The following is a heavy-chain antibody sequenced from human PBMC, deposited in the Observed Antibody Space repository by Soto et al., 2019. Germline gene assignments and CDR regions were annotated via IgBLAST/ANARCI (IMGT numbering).Heavy chain of an antibody. V-gene: IGHV3-30-3*01. CDR3: ARDLVCSSTSCPHGYYYYYGMDV. J-gene: IGHJ6*02. D-gene: IGHD2-2*01. CDR2: ISYDGSNK. Sequence: GGSLRLSCAASGFTFSSYAMHWVRQAPGKGLEWVAVISYDGSNKYYADSVKGRFTISRDNSKNTLYLQMNSLRAEDTAVYYCARDLVCSSTSCPHGYYYYYGMDVWGQGTTVTVSS. CDR1: GFTFSSYA.